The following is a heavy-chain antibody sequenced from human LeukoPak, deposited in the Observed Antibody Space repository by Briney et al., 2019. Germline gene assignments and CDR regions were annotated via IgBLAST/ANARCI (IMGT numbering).Heavy chain of an antibody. Sequence: SETLSLTCTVSGDSINSGGYYWSWIRQHPGKGLEWIGYIYYSGSTYYNPSLKSRVTISVDTSKNQFSLKLSSVTAADTAVYYCARVHPSYYYYGMDVWGKGTTVTVSS. V-gene: IGHV4-31*03. J-gene: IGHJ6*04. CDR2: IYYSGST. CDR3: ARVHPSYYYYGMDV. CDR1: GDSINSGGYY.